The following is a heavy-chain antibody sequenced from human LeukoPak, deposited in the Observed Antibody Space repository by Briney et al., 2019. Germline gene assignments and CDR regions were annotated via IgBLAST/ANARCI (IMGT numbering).Heavy chain of an antibody. J-gene: IGHJ4*02. CDR2: ITASGTAM. CDR3: ARDPTPTQLWLRGNFDY. D-gene: IGHD5-18*01. CDR1: GFTFSDYY. Sequence: NPGGSLRLSCAASGFTFSDYYMTWIRQAPGKGLEWVSHITASGTAMFYADSVKGRFTISRDNAKNSLYLQMNSLRAEDTAVYYCARDPTPTQLWLRGNFDYWGQGALVTVSS. V-gene: IGHV3-11*04.